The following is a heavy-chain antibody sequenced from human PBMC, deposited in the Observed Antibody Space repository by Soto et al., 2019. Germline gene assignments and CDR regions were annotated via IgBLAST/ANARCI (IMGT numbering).Heavy chain of an antibody. CDR3: AKSDDRIAAAGRGVFDY. CDR1: GFTFSSYA. Sequence: LRLSCAASGFTFSSYAMSWVRQAPGKGLEWVSAISGSGGSTYYADSVKGRFTISRDNSKNTLYLQMNSLRAEDTAVYYCAKSDDRIAAAGRGVFDYWGQGTLVTVSS. V-gene: IGHV3-23*01. D-gene: IGHD6-13*01. J-gene: IGHJ4*02. CDR2: ISGSGGST.